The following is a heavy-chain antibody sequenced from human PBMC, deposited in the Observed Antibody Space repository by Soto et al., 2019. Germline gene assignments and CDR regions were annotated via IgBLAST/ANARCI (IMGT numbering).Heavy chain of an antibody. D-gene: IGHD3-3*01. CDR2: ISGSGGST. Sequence: EVHLLESGGGLVQPGGSLRLSCAASGFTFSSHAMSWVRQAPGKGLEWVSGISGSGGSTYSADSVKGRFTISRDNSKNTLDLQMNSLRAEDTALYYCAKQLNYDFWSGYPDAFDIWGQGTMVIVSS. CDR1: GFTFSSHA. V-gene: IGHV3-23*01. J-gene: IGHJ3*02. CDR3: AKQLNYDFWSGYPDAFDI.